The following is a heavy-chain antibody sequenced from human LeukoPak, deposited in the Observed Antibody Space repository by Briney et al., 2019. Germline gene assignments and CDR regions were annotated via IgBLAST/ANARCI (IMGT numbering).Heavy chain of an antibody. V-gene: IGHV4-34*01. CDR3: ARGYDILTGFDY. CDR1: GGSFSGYY. D-gene: IGHD3-9*01. CDR2: INHSGST. Sequence: SETLSLTCAVYGGSFSGYYWSWIRQPPGKGLEWVGEINHSGSTNYNPSLKSRVTISVDTSKNQFSLKLSSVTAADTAVYYCARGYDILTGFDYWGQGTLVTVSS. J-gene: IGHJ4*02.